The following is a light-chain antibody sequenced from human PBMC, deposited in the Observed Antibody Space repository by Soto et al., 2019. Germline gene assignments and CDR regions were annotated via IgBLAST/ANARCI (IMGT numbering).Light chain of an antibody. Sequence: EIVLTQSPATLSLSPGERATLSCRASQSLGIYLAWYQQKPGQAPRLLIYDASNRATGIPARFSGSGSGTGFTLTIDSLEPEDVAIYYCQQRSNWPRFFTFGPGTKVDIK. J-gene: IGKJ3*01. CDR2: DAS. V-gene: IGKV3-11*01. CDR3: QQRSNWPRFFT. CDR1: QSLGIY.